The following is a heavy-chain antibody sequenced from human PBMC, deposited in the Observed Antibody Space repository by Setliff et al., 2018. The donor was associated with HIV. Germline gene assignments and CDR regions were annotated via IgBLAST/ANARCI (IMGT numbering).Heavy chain of an antibody. CDR1: GFTFDDYG. D-gene: IGHD2-15*01. V-gene: IGHV3-20*04. CDR3: AKDVCSGAYCYAYYYYGRDV. J-gene: IGHJ6*02. CDR2: INWNGGST. Sequence: GGSLRLSCAASGFTFDDYGMSWVRQAPGKGLEWVSGINWNGGSTGYADSVRGRFTISRDNAKNSLYLQMNSLRVEDTAVYYCAKDVCSGAYCYAYYYYGRDVWGQGTMVTVS.